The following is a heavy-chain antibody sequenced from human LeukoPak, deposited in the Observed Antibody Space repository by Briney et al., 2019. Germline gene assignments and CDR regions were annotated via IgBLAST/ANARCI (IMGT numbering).Heavy chain of an antibody. Sequence: KPSETLSLTCTASGVSISGYYWSWIRQPPGKGLEWIGYIYCSGGTNYNPSLKIRVTISVDTSKNQFSLKLSSVTAADTAVYYCARDRAHYYDSSGDAFDIWGQGTMVTVSS. V-gene: IGHV4-59*01. J-gene: IGHJ3*02. D-gene: IGHD3-22*01. CDR2: IYCSGGT. CDR3: ARDRAHYYDSSGDAFDI. CDR1: GVSISGYY.